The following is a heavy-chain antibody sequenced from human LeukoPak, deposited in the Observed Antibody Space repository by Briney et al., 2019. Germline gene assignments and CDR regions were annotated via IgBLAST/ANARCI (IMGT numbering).Heavy chain of an antibody. J-gene: IGHJ4*02. CDR1: GFTFSSYA. V-gene: IGHV3-48*03. CDR2: ISSSGSTI. D-gene: IGHD3-3*01. CDR3: ARDLCYDFWSGCLPFDY. Sequence: PGGSLRLSCAASGFTFSSYAMSWVRQAPGKGLEWVSYISSSGSTIYYADSVKGRFTISKDNAKNSLYLQMNSLRAEDTAVYYCARDLCYDFWSGCLPFDYWGQGTLVTVSS.